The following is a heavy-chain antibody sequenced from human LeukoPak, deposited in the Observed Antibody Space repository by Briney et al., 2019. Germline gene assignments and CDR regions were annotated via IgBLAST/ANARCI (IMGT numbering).Heavy chain of an antibody. CDR1: GYTFTGYY. D-gene: IGHD3-22*01. J-gene: IGHJ4*02. Sequence: GASVKVSCKASGYTFTGYYMHWVRQAPGQGLEWMGWINPNSGGTNYAQKFQGRVTMTRDTSISTAYMELSSLRSEDTAVYYCARALNYYYDSSGYHTPAYWGQGTLVTVSS. CDR2: INPNSGGT. V-gene: IGHV1-2*02. CDR3: ARALNYYYDSSGYHTPAY.